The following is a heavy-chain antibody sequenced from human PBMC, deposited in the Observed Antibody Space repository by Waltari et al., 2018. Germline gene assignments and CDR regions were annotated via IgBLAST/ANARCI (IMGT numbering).Heavy chain of an antibody. CDR1: GGSISSGSYY. CDR2: IYTSGRT. D-gene: IGHD3-22*01. V-gene: IGHV4-61*02. J-gene: IGHJ3*02. CDR3: ACPNYYDSSGYDAFDI. Sequence: QVQLQESGPGLVKPSQTLSLTCTVSGGSISSGSYYWSWIRQPAGKGLEWIGRIYTSGRTNYNPSLNSRVTISVDTSKNQFSLKLSSVTAADTAVYYCACPNYYDSSGYDAFDIWGQGTMDTVSS.